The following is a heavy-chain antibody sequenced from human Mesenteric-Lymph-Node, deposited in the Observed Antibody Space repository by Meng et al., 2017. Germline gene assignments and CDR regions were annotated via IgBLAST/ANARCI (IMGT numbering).Heavy chain of an antibody. CDR1: GFTFSDYA. J-gene: IGHJ4*02. D-gene: IGHD4-11*01. V-gene: IGHV3-30-3*01. Sequence: QVQLVESGGGVVQPGRSLRLSWAGSGFTFSDYAMHWVRQAPGKGLEWVAVISYDGNKKYYAESMKGRFTVSRDDSKNTLYLQMNSLRGEDTAVYYCARDDDYANYSLDYWGQGTLVTVSS. CDR3: ARDDDYANYSLDY. CDR2: ISYDGNKK.